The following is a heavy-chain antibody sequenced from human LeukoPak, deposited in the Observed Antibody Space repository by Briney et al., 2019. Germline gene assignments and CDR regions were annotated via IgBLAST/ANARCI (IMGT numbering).Heavy chain of an antibody. J-gene: IGHJ5*02. D-gene: IGHD3-10*01. CDR2: IYTSGST. CDR1: GGSISSYY. V-gene: IGHV4-4*07. CDR3: ARGGKKWFGPRWLDP. Sequence: PSETLSLTCTVSGGSISSYYWSWIRQPAGQGLEWIGRIYTSGSTNYNPSLKSRVTISVDTSKNQFSLKLSSVTAADTAVYYCARGGKKWFGPRWLDPWGQGTLVTVSS.